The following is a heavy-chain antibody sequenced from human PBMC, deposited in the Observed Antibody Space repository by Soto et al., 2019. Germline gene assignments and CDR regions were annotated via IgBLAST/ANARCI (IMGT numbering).Heavy chain of an antibody. J-gene: IGHJ4*02. D-gene: IGHD6-6*01. V-gene: IGHV3-11*01. CDR3: ARDLVAVSGGVYSSSSGGYFFDF. Sequence: QVQLVESGGGLVKPGGSLRLSCAASGFTFSDYYMSWIRQAPGKGLEWVSYISNSGRTLYYADSMKGRLTISRDNAKNSLFLQMNSLRSEDTDVYYCARDLVAVSGGVYSSSSGGYFFDFWGQGTLVTVSS. CDR2: ISNSGRTL. CDR1: GFTFSDYY.